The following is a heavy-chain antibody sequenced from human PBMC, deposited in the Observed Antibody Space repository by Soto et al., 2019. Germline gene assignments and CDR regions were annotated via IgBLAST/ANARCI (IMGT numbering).Heavy chain of an antibody. D-gene: IGHD2-15*01. CDR3: AKDRPRDYSEAAPKGDWFDP. CDR2: ISATGGTA. J-gene: IGHJ5*02. CDR1: GFTFSSYA. Sequence: GSLRLSCVASGFTFSSYAMTWVRQAPGKGLAWVSTISATGGTAYYGDSEKGRFTISRDNSKNTLYLQMNSLRAEDTAVYYCAKDRPRDYSEAAPKGDWFDPWGRGTLVTVSS. V-gene: IGHV3-23*01.